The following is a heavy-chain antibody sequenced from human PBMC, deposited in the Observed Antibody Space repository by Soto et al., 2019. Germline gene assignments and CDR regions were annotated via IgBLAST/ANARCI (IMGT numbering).Heavy chain of an antibody. V-gene: IGHV5-51*01. CDR2: IYPGDSDT. CDR1: GYSFTSYW. Sequence: ESLKISCKGSGYSFTSYWIGWVRQVPGKGLEWMGIIYPGDSDTRYSPSFQGQVTISADKSISTAYLPWSSLKASDTAMYYCARRIQSIAVAGTDYFDYWGQGTLVTVSS. J-gene: IGHJ4*02. CDR3: ARRIQSIAVAGTDYFDY. D-gene: IGHD6-19*01.